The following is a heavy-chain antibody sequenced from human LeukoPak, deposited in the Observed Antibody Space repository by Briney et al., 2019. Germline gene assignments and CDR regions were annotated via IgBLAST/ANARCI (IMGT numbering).Heavy chain of an antibody. CDR3: AADIVGSQLH. CDR2: IVVGSGNT. Sequence: SVKVSCKASGFAFSNSAVQWVRQARGQRLEWIGWIVVGSGNTNYAQKFQERVTIARDVSTNTAYMELSSLRSEDTAVYYCAADIVGSQLHWGQGTVVTVSS. V-gene: IGHV1-58*01. J-gene: IGHJ4*02. CDR1: GFAFSNSA. D-gene: IGHD1-26*01.